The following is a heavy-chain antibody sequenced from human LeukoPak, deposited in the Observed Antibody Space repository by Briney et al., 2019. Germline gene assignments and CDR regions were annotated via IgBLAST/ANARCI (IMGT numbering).Heavy chain of an antibody. V-gene: IGHV4-34*01. Sequence: SETLSLTCAVYGGSASGYYWSWIRQPPGKGLEWIGEISHRGRTNYNPSLKGRVTMSVDTPKNQFALKVNSATAADTAVYYCARIPLYFLEPFDYWGQGILVTVSS. J-gene: IGHJ4*02. D-gene: IGHD3-3*01. CDR3: ARIPLYFLEPFDY. CDR1: GGSASGYY. CDR2: ISHRGRT.